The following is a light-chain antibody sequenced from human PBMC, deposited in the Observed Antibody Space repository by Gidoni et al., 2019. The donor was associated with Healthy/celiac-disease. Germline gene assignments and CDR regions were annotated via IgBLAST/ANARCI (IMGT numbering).Light chain of an antibody. CDR1: QSVSR. CDR2: GAS. Sequence: EIVLTQSPVTLSLSPGERATLSCRASQSVSRRLLIYGASSRATGIPDRFSGSGSGTDFTLTISRLEPEDFAVYYFQQYGSSLMYTFGQGTKLEIK. J-gene: IGKJ2*01. V-gene: IGKV3-20*01. CDR3: QQYGSSLMYT.